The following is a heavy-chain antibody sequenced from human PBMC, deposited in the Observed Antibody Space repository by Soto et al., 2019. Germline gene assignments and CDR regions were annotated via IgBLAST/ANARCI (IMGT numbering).Heavy chain of an antibody. D-gene: IGHD3-3*01. V-gene: IGHV3-33*01. CDR2: IWYDGSNK. J-gene: IGHJ6*02. CDR1: GFTFSSYG. Sequence: LRLSCAASGFTFSSYGMHWVRQAPGKGLEWVAVIWYDGSNKYYADSVKGRFTVSRDNSKNTLYLQMNSLRAEDTAVYYCARETRYYDFWSGYYTRYYYYGMDVWGQGTTVTVSS. CDR3: ARETRYYDFWSGYYTRYYYYGMDV.